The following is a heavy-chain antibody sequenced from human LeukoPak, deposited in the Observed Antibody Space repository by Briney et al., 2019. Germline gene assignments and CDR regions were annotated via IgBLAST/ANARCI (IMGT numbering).Heavy chain of an antibody. CDR3: ARGYYEPLES. J-gene: IGHJ4*02. V-gene: IGHV4-59*01. CDR1: GLSITAYT. D-gene: IGHD3-22*01. CDR2: ISSSGRT. Sequence: SETLSLTCTVSGLSITAYTWNSIRHSPGKGLEWIGYISSSGRTDYNPSLKSRVTISLDTSKNQFSLILISLTAADTAVYYCARGYYEPLESWGPGTLVTVSS.